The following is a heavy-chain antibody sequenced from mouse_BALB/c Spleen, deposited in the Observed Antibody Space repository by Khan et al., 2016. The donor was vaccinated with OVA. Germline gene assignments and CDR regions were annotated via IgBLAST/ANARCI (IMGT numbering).Heavy chain of an antibody. Sequence: QIQLVQSGPELVKPGASVKMSCKASGYTFTYYVITWVKQRPGQGLEWIGEIYPGSDNAYYNERFKDKATLTADKSSNTTHMQLSSLPSEDSAVYYCARGDGDYVYFDYWGQGTTLTVSS. CDR3: ARGDGDYVYFDY. D-gene: IGHD2-13*01. J-gene: IGHJ2*01. CDR2: IYPGSDNA. CDR1: GYTFTYYV. V-gene: IGHV1-77*01.